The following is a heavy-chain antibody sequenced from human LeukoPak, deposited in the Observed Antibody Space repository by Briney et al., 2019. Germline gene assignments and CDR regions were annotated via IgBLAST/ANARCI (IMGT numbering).Heavy chain of an antibody. CDR1: GYTFTGYY. CDR2: INPNSGGT. J-gene: IGHJ5*02. CDR3: ARAKSIAARWSWFDP. V-gene: IGHV1-2*02. D-gene: IGHD6-6*01. Sequence: ASVKVSCKASGYTFTGYYMHWVRQAPGQGLEWMRWINPNSGGTNYAQKFQGRVTMTRDTSISTAYMELSRLRSDDTAVYYCARAKSIAARWSWFDPWGQGTLVTVSS.